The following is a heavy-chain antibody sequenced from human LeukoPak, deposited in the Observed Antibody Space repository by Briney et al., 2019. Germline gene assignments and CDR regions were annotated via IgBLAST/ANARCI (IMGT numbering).Heavy chain of an antibody. V-gene: IGHV3-30*04. CDR3: ARDVMGGGLRSYFDY. D-gene: IGHD3-16*01. CDR2: ISYDGSNK. Sequence: QSGGSLRLSCAASGFTFSSYAMSWVRQAPGKGLEWVAVISYDGSNKYYAYSVKGRFTIYSDNSKNTLYLQMNSLRAEDTAVYYCARDVMGGGLRSYFDYWGQGTLVTVSS. CDR1: GFTFSSYA. J-gene: IGHJ4*02.